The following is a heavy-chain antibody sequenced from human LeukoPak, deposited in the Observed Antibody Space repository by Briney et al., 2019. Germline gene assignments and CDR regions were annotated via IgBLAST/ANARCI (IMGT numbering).Heavy chain of an antibody. J-gene: IGHJ3*02. CDR2: IWYDGSNK. Sequence: GGSLRLSCAASGFTFSSYGMHWVRQAPGKGLEWVAVIWYDGSNKYYADSVKGRFTISRDNSKNTLYLQMNSLRAEDTAVYYCAKEPHSGSYYFAFDIWGQGTMVTVSS. V-gene: IGHV3-33*06. D-gene: IGHD1-26*01. CDR3: AKEPHSGSYYFAFDI. CDR1: GFTFSSYG.